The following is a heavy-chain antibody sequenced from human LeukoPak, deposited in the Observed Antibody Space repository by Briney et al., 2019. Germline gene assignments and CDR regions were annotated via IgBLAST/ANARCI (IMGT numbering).Heavy chain of an antibody. D-gene: IGHD3-22*01. CDR3: ARVMYYDSSGYYPNFDY. J-gene: IGHJ4*02. CDR2: INPNSGGT. CDR1: GYTLTGYY. V-gene: IGHV1-2*02. Sequence: AASVKVSCKASGYTLTGYYMHWVRQAPGQGLEWMGWINPNSGGTNYAQKFQGRVTMTRDTSISTAYMELSRLRSDDTAVYYCARVMYYDSSGYYPNFDYWGQGTLVTVSS.